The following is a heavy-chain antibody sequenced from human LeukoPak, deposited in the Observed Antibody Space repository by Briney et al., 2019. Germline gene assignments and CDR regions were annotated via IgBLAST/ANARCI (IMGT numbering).Heavy chain of an antibody. Sequence: GRSLRLSCAASGFIFSDYGMNWVRQAPGKGLEWVSSISSSSSYIYYADSVKGRFTISRDTAKNSLYLQMNSLRAEDTAVYYCVRAYCSGGSCYPFDYWGQGTLVTVSS. CDR3: VRAYCSGGSCYPFDY. CDR2: ISSSSSYI. V-gene: IGHV3-21*01. D-gene: IGHD2-15*01. CDR1: GFIFSDYG. J-gene: IGHJ4*02.